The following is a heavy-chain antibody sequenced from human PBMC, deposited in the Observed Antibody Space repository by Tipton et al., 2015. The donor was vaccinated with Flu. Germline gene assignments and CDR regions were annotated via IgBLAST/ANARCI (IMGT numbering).Heavy chain of an antibody. V-gene: IGHV3-53*01. J-gene: IGHJ3*02. CDR2: IYSGGST. CDR3: ARVYSGYDGDAFDI. D-gene: IGHD5-12*01. CDR1: GFTVSSNY. Sequence: SLRLSCAASGFTVSSNYMSWVRQAPGKGLEWVSVIYSGGSTYYADSVKGRFTISRDNSKNTLYLQMNSLRAEDTAVYYCARVYSGYDGDAFDIWGQGTMDTVSS.